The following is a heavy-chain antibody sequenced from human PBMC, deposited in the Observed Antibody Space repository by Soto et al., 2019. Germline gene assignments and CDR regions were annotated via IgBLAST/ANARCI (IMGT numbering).Heavy chain of an antibody. Sequence: GGSLRLSCAATGFTFSSYWMYWVRQAPGKGLVWVSRINSDGSITNYADSVKGRFTHSRDNAKNTLYLQMNSLRAEDTAVYYCARDLTNGEVFLYWGQGTLVTVSS. V-gene: IGHV3-74*01. J-gene: IGHJ4*02. CDR2: INSDGSIT. D-gene: IGHD3-10*01. CDR1: GFTFSSYW. CDR3: ARDLTNGEVFLY.